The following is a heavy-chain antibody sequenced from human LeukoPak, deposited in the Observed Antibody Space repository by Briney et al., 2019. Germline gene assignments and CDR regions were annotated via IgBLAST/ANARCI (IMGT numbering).Heavy chain of an antibody. CDR2: ISSSGSTI. CDR3: ARMQRGGYDNLFDY. D-gene: IGHD5-12*01. V-gene: IGHV3-48*03. Sequence: PGGSLRLSCAASGFTFSSYEMNWVRQAPGKGLEWVSYISSSGSTIYYADSVKGRFTISRDNAKNSLYLQMNSLRAEDTAVYYCARMQRGGYDNLFDYWGQGTLVTVSS. CDR1: GFTFSSYE. J-gene: IGHJ4*02.